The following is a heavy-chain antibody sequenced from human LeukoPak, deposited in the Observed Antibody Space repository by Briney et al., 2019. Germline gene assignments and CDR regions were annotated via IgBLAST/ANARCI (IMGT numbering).Heavy chain of an antibody. Sequence: SETLCLTCAVYGGSFSGYYWSWIRQPPGKGLEWIGEINHSGSTNYNPSLKSRVTISVDTSKNQFSLKLSSVTAADTAVYYCARVVGYGDYLRPGAFDIWGQGTMVTVSS. CDR1: GGSFSGYY. J-gene: IGHJ3*02. CDR2: INHSGST. D-gene: IGHD4-17*01. CDR3: ARVVGYGDYLRPGAFDI. V-gene: IGHV4-34*01.